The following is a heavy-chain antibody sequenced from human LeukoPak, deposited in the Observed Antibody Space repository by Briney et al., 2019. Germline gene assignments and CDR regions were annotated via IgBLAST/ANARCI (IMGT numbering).Heavy chain of an antibody. J-gene: IGHJ4*02. Sequence: GGSLRLSCAASGFTFSSYGMHWVRQAPGKGLEWVAVISYDGSNKYYADSVKGRFTISRDNSMNTLYLQMNSLRAEDTAVYYCAKGIWSSSWSTVFDYWGQGTLVTVSS. CDR3: AKGIWSSSWSTVFDY. D-gene: IGHD6-13*01. CDR2: ISYDGSNK. V-gene: IGHV3-30*18. CDR1: GFTFSSYG.